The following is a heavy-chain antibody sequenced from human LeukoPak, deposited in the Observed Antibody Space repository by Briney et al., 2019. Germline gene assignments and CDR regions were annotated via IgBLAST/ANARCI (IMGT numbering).Heavy chain of an antibody. V-gene: IGHV4-38-2*02. Sequence: SETLSLTCTVSGYSISSGYYWGWIRQPPGKGLEWIGSIYHSGSTYYNPSLKSRVTISVDTSKNQFSLKLSSMTAADTAVYYCARTYSSSWYEPYYYYYYMDVWGKGTTVTVSS. CDR2: IYHSGST. CDR3: ARTYSSSWYEPYYYYYYMDV. D-gene: IGHD6-13*01. CDR1: GYSISSGYY. J-gene: IGHJ6*03.